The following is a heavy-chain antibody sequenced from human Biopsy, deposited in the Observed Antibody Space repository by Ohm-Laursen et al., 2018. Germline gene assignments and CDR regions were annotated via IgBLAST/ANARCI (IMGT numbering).Heavy chain of an antibody. CDR1: GESFNDYY. CDR2: IYYTGST. CDR3: ARDSRGGHLNTTLITGKNLDS. D-gene: IGHD3-16*01. Sequence: TLSLTCAVYGESFNDYYWTWIRQSPGKGLEWIGYIYYTGSTNYNPSVKSRVTISVDTSKNQFSLKLNSVTAADAAVYFCARDSRGGHLNTTLITGKNLDSWGQGILVTVSS. V-gene: IGHV4-59*01. J-gene: IGHJ4*02.